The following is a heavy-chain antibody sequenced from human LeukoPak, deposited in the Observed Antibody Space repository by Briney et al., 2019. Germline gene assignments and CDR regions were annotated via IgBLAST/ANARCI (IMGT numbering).Heavy chain of an antibody. CDR2: IKQDGSEK. V-gene: IGHV3-7*01. Sequence: GGSLRLSCAASGFTFSSYWMSWVRQAPGKGLEWVANIKQDGSEKYYVDSVKGRFTISRDNAKNSLYLQMNSLRAEDTAVYYCARDDAYCTNGVCPDAFDIWGQGTMVTVSS. CDR1: GFTFSSYW. D-gene: IGHD2-8*01. J-gene: IGHJ3*02. CDR3: ARDDAYCTNGVCPDAFDI.